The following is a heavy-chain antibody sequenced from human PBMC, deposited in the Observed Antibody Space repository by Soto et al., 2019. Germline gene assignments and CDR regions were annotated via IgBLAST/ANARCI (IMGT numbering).Heavy chain of an antibody. J-gene: IGHJ3*02. Sequence: GGSLRLSCAASGFTFSSYWMSWVRQAPGKGLEWVANIKQDGSEKYYVDSVKGRFTISRDNAKNSLYLQMNSLRAEDTAVYYCARERSGYYDFWSGFDAFDIWGQGTMVTVSS. CDR2: IKQDGSEK. D-gene: IGHD3-3*01. CDR1: GFTFSSYW. CDR3: ARERSGYYDFWSGFDAFDI. V-gene: IGHV3-7*01.